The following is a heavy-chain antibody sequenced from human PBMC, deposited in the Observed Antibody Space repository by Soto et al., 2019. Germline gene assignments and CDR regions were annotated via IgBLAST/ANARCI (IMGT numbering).Heavy chain of an antibody. V-gene: IGHV3-43D*04. Sequence: GGSLRLSCAAAGFDFEDYAMHWVRQVPGKGLEWVSLTNSDGTDSYYMDSVKGRFTISRDNAKSTLYLQMDRLRPEDAALYFCAKSLYYYDSSPLDHWGQGTLVTVSS. CDR2: TNSDGTDS. CDR1: GFDFEDYA. J-gene: IGHJ4*02. D-gene: IGHD3-22*01. CDR3: AKSLYYYDSSPLDH.